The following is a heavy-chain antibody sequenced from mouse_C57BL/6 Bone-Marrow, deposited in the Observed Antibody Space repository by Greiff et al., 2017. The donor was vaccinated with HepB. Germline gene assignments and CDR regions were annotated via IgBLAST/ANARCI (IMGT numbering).Heavy chain of an antibody. CDR2: IRSKSNNYAT. V-gene: IGHV10-1*01. J-gene: IGHJ4*01. D-gene: IGHD1-1*01. CDR1: GFSFNTYA. CDR3: VRLPTVWAMDY. Sequence: EVQLVESGGGLVQPKGSLKLSCAASGFSFNTYAMNWVRQAPGKGLEWVARIRSKSNNYATYYADSVKDRFTISRDDSESMLYLQMNNLKTEDTAMYYCVRLPTVWAMDYWGQGTSVTVSS.